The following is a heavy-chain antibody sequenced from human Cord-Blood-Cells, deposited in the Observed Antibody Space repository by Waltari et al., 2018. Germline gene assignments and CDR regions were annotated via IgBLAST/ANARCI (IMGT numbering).Heavy chain of an antibody. V-gene: IGHV4-38-2*01. D-gene: IGHD6-13*01. J-gene: IGHJ1*01. Sequence: QVQLQESGPGLVKPSETLSLTCAVSGYSISSGYYWGWIRQPPGKGLEWIGSIYHSGSTYYNPSLQSRVTISVDTSKNQFSLKLSSVTAADTAVYYCARGGSSSWYEYVPPEHWGQGTLVTVSS. CDR3: ARGGSSSWYEYVPPEH. CDR2: IYHSGST. CDR1: GYSISSGYY.